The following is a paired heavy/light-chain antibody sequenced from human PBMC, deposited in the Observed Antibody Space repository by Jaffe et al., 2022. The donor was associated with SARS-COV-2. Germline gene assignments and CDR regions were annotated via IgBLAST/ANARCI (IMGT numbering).Heavy chain of an antibody. Sequence: EVQLVESGGGLVKPGGSLRLSCAASGFTFSNAWMSWVRQAPGKGLEWVGRIKSKTDGGTTDYAAPVKGRFTISRDDSKNTLYLQMNSLKTEDTAVYYCTTVPLITGTTTTYYYGMDVWGQGTTVTVSS. CDR2: IKSKTDGGTT. D-gene: IGHD1-20*01. CDR1: GFTFSNAW. J-gene: IGHJ6*02. V-gene: IGHV3-15*01. CDR3: TTVPLITGTTTTYYYGMDV.
Light chain of an antibody. Sequence: QAVVTQEPSLTVSPGGTVTLTCGSSTGAVTSGHYPYWFQQKPGQAPRTLIYDTSNKHSWTPARFSGSLLGGKAALTLSGAQPEDEAEYYCLLSYSGVFGGGTKLTVL. CDR2: DTS. V-gene: IGLV7-46*01. CDR1: TGAVTSGHY. J-gene: IGLJ2*01. CDR3: LLSYSGV.